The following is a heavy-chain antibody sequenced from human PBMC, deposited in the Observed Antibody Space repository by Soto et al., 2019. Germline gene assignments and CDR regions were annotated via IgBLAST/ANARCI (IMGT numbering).Heavy chain of an antibody. V-gene: IGHV2-5*02. CDR1: GFSLSTSGVG. D-gene: IGHD2-15*01. J-gene: IGHJ4*02. CDR3: AHLVVAGITYSFAS. CDR2: IYWDDDK. Sequence: QITLKESGPTLVKPTQTLTLTCTFSGFSLSTSGVGVGWIRQPPGKALEWLTFIYWDDDKRNSPFLKSRLTITNDTHKNQVVLTMTNLDPVHTATYYCAHLVVAGITYSFASCGQGTLVTVSS.